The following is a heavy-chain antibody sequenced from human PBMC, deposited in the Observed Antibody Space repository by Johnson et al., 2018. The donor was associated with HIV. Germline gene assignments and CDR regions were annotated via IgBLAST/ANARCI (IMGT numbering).Heavy chain of an antibody. CDR2: IRYDGSNK. V-gene: IGHV3-30*02. Sequence: QVQLVESGGGVVQPGGSLRLSCTASGFTFSYYGMHWVRQAPGKGLEWVALIRYDGSNKYYADSVKGRFTISRDNSKNTLYLQMNSLRAEDTAVYYCASTEDAFDIWGQGTMVTVSS. J-gene: IGHJ3*02. D-gene: IGHD4-17*01. CDR3: ASTEDAFDI. CDR1: GFTFSYYG.